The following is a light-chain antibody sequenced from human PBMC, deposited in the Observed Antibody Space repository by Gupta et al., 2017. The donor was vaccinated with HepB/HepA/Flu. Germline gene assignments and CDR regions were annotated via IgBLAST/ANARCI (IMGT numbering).Light chain of an antibody. J-gene: IGLJ2*01. CDR2: YDS. V-gene: IGLV3-21*04. CDR1: NIGSKS. Sequence: SYVLTKPPSVSVAPGKTARITCGGNNIGSKSVHWYQQKPGQAPVLGIYYDSNRRSGIPERFSGSNSGTTATLTISRVEAGDEADYYCQVWDSSSDHVVFGGGTKLTVL. CDR3: QVWDSSSDHVV.